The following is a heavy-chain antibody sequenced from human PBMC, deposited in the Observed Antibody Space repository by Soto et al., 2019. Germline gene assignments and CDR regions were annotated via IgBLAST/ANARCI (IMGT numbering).Heavy chain of an antibody. CDR2: IYYGGST. CDR3: AREGDHASDLQDYYDVMDV. J-gene: IGHJ6*02. V-gene: IGHV4-31*03. Sequence: PSETLSLTCTVSVGSISSGGYYWSWIRQHPGKGLEGIGYIYYGGSTYYNPSLQSRVTISVDPSKNQFSLKLSSVTAADTAVYYCAREGDHASDLQDYYDVMDVWGQRTTVTVSS. CDR1: VGSISSGGYY.